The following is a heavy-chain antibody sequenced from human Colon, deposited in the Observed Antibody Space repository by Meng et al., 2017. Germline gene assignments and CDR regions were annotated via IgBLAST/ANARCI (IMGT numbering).Heavy chain of an antibody. Sequence: EVQLVESGGGLVKPGGSLRLSCAASGFTFSHAWMSWVRQVPGKGLVWVSRIKYDGSITNYADSVKGRFTISRDNAKNTVYLEMNSLRAEDTAVYYCARDQGITGNSHDLWGQGTLVTVSS. CDR3: ARDQGITGNSHDL. V-gene: IGHV3-74*01. D-gene: IGHD1-20*01. J-gene: IGHJ5*02. CDR1: GFTFSHAW. CDR2: IKYDGSIT.